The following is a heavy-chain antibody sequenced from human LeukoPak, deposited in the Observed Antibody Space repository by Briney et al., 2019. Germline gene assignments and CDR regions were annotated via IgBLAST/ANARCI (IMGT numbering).Heavy chain of an antibody. CDR3: ARDVWFDP. CDR2: ISSGGSTI. CDR1: GFTFSSHE. V-gene: IGHV3-48*03. J-gene: IGHJ5*02. Sequence: GGSLRLSCAASGFTFSSHEMNWVHQPPGKGLEWVSYISSGGSTIYYADSVKGRFTVSRDNAKNSLYLQMNSLRAEDTALYYCARDVWFDPWGQGTLVTVSS.